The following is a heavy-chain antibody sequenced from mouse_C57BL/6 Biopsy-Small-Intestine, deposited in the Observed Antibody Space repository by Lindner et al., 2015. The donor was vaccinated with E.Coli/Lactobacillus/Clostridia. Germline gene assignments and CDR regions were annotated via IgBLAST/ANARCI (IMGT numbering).Heavy chain of an antibody. V-gene: IGHV1-84*02. Sequence: SVKVSCKASGYTFIGYGMHWVRQAPGQRLEWLGWINAANGNVKYSKRFQGRVTITRDTSANTAYMELSSLRSEDTAVYYCARDSSGWLVPNFFDYWGQGTLVTVSS. J-gene: IGHJ4*01. CDR2: INAANGNV. CDR3: ARDSSGWLVPNFFDY. D-gene: IGHD1-1*01. CDR1: GYTFIGYG.